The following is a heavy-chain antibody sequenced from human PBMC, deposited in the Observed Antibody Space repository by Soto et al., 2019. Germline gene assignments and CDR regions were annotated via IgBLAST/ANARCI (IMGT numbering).Heavy chain of an antibody. D-gene: IGHD2-2*02. CDR1: GFTFSSYG. CDR3: AKEARTPAAIGEYYHYYGMDV. Sequence: GGSLRLSCAASGFTFSSYGMHWVRQAPGRGLEWVAVISYDGSNNYYADSVKGRFTISRDNSKNTPYLQMNSLRDEDTAVYYCAKEARTPAAIGEYYHYYGMDVWGQGTTVTVSS. CDR2: ISYDGSNN. J-gene: IGHJ6*02. V-gene: IGHV3-30*18.